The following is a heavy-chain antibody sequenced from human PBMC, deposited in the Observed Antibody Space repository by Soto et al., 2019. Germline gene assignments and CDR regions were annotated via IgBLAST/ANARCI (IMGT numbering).Heavy chain of an antibody. V-gene: IGHV3-23*01. CDR1: GFTFSSYA. D-gene: IGHD3-10*01. CDR2: ISGSGGST. CDR3: AKDQWGFGNRPIDY. Sequence: GGSLRLSCAASGFTFSSYAMSWVRQAPGKGLEWVSAISGSGGSTYYADTVKGRFTISRGNSRNTLYLQMYSLRAEDTAVYYCAKDQWGFGNRPIDYWGQGVPVTAPQ. J-gene: IGHJ4*02.